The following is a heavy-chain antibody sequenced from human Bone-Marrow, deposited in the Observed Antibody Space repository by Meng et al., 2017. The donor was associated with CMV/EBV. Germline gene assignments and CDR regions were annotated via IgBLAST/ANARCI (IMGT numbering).Heavy chain of an antibody. D-gene: IGHD3-3*01. CDR1: GYMFTSYH. CDR3: AGALWSGYYISR. J-gene: IGHJ4*02. V-gene: IGHV1-46*01. CDR2: INPSGGST. Sequence: ASVKVSCKTSGYMFTSYHMHWVRQAPGQGLEWMGIINPSGGSTNYAQKFQGRVTMTRDTSTSTVYMELSSLRSEDTAVYYCAGALWSGYYISRWGQGTLVPVSS.